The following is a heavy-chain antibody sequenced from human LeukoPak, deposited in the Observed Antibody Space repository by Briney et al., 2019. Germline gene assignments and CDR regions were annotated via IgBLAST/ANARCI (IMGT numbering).Heavy chain of an antibody. D-gene: IGHD5-12*01. V-gene: IGHV3-7*01. CDR1: GFTFSSYW. CDR3: ARLQWLRKNFDY. J-gene: IGHJ4*02. CDR2: IRQDGSEK. Sequence: SEGSLRLSCAASGFTFSSYWMTWVRQAPGKGLEWVADIRQDGSEKYHVDSVKGRFTISRDNSKNSLYLQMNSLRAEDTAVYYCARLQWLRKNFDYWGQGTLLTVSS.